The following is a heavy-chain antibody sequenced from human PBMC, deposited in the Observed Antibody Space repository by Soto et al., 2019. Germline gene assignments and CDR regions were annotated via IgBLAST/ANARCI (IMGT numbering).Heavy chain of an antibody. J-gene: IGHJ6*02. CDR2: ISSSSSTI. Sequence: PGGSLRLSCAASGFTFSSYSMNWVRQAPGKGLEWVSYISSSSSTIYYADSVKGRFTISRDSAKNSLYLQMNSLRDEDTAVYYCATQKDRGLFFRRMAGWGQGTSVTVSS. V-gene: IGHV3-48*02. D-gene: IGHD3-16*01. CDR3: ATQKDRGLFFRRMAG. CDR1: GFTFSSYS.